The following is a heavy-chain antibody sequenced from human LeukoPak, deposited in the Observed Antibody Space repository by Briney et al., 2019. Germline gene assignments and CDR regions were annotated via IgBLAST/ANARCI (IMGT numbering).Heavy chain of an antibody. CDR2: INHSGST. V-gene: IGHV4-34*01. Sequence: SETLSLTCAVYGGSFSGYYWSWIRQPPGKGLEWIGEINHSGSTNYNPSLKSRVTISVDTSKNQFSLKLSSVTAADTAVYYCARGRIGGIAACRWFDPWGQGALVTVSS. D-gene: IGHD6-6*01. J-gene: IGHJ5*02. CDR3: ARGRIGGIAACRWFDP. CDR1: GGSFSGYY.